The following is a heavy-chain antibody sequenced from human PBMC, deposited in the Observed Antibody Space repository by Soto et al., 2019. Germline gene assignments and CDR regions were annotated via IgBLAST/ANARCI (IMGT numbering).Heavy chain of an antibody. CDR3: ARGGAPYCSGGSCYHDY. V-gene: IGHV3-21*06. Sequence: LRLSCAASGFTFTRYSMNWVRQAPGKGLEWVSSISSTTNYIYYGDSMKGRFTISRDNAKNSLYLEMNSLRAEDTAVYYCARGGAPYCSGGSCYHDYWGQGTLVTVSS. D-gene: IGHD2-15*01. CDR2: ISSTTNYI. CDR1: GFTFTRYS. J-gene: IGHJ4*02.